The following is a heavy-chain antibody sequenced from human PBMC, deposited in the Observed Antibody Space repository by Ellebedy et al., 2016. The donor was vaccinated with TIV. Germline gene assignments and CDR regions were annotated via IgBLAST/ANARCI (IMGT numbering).Heavy chain of an antibody. CDR1: GFTFSSYS. Sequence: PGGSLRLSCAASGFTFSSYSMNWVRQAPGKGLEWVSSISSSSSYIYYADSVKGRFTISRDNAKNSLYLQMNSLRAEDTAVYYCARGAPQYSSGWCIDYWGQGTLVTVSS. V-gene: IGHV3-21*01. CDR2: ISSSSSYI. J-gene: IGHJ4*02. CDR3: ARGAPQYSSGWCIDY. D-gene: IGHD6-19*01.